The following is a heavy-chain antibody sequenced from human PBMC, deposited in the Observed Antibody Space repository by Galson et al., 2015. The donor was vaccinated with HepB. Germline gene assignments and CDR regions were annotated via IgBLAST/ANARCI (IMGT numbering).Heavy chain of an antibody. V-gene: IGHV1-18*04. Sequence: SVKVSCKASGYTFTSYGISWVRRAPGQGLEWMGWISAYNGNTNYAQKLQGRVTMTTDTSTSTAYMELRSLRSDDTAVYYCARDGGITMVRGVIIRYNWFDPWGQGTLVTVSS. CDR2: ISAYNGNT. CDR3: ARDGGITMVRGVIIRYNWFDP. D-gene: IGHD3-10*01. CDR1: GYTFTSYG. J-gene: IGHJ5*02.